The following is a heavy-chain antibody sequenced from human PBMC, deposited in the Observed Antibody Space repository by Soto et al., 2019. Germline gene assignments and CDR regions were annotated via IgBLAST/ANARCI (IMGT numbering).Heavy chain of an antibody. CDR3: SRRYSFGSGKYGVDV. D-gene: IGHD3-10*01. Sequence: GALRLSCAASGFTFNTYGMNWVRQAPGKGLEWVAVIWYDGSQKYYADSVKGRFTVSRDNSKNTLYLQMNSLRVEDTAVYYCSRRYSFGSGKYGVDVWGQGTMVTVSS. CDR1: GFTFNTYG. J-gene: IGHJ6*02. CDR2: IWYDGSQK. V-gene: IGHV3-33*01.